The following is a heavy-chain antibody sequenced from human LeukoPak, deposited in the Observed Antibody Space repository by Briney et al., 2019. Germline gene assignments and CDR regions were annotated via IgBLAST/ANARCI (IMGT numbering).Heavy chain of an antibody. CDR2: INPNSGGT. V-gene: IGHV1-2*02. CDR1: GYTFTGYY. Sequence: ASVKVSCKASGYTFTGYYMHWVRQAPGQGLEWMGWINPNSGGTNYAQKLRGRVTMTRDTSISTAYMELSRLRSDDTAVYYCARDLHYGSGSYPDYWGQGTLVTVSS. J-gene: IGHJ4*02. D-gene: IGHD3-10*01. CDR3: ARDLHYGSGSYPDY.